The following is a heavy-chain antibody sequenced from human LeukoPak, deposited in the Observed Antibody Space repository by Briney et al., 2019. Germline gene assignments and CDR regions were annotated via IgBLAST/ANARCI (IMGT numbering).Heavy chain of an antibody. CDR1: GGTFSSYA. J-gene: IGHJ4*02. D-gene: IGHD3-22*01. CDR3: ARVYYDSSGYYPHLFDY. V-gene: IGHV1-69*13. CDR2: IIPIFGTA. Sequence: ASVKVSCTASGGTFSSYAISWVRQAPGQGLEWMGGIIPIFGTANYAQKFQGRVTITADESTSTAYMELSSLRSEDTAVYYCARVYYDSSGYYPHLFDYWGQGTLVTVSS.